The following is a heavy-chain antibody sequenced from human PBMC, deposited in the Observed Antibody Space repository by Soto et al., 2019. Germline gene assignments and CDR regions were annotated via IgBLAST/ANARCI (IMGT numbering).Heavy chain of an antibody. V-gene: IGHV4-39*02. CDR2: IYYRGNT. CDR1: GGSISSSSYY. CDR3: AREGGGYCSGGSCQVDY. J-gene: IGHJ4*02. Sequence: QLQLQESGPGLVKPSETLSLTCTVSGGSISSSSYYWGWIRQPPGKGLEWIGSIYYRGNTYYNPXPKSRVTISVDXSXNXXSLKLSSVTAADTAVYYCAREGGGYCSGGSCQVDYWGQGTLVTVSS. D-gene: IGHD2-15*01.